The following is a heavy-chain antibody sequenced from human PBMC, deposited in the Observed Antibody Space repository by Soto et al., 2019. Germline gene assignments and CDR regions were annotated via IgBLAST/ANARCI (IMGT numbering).Heavy chain of an antibody. CDR2: IYYRGST. Sequence: KASETLSLTCTVSGGSISSYYWSWIRQPPGKGLEWIGYIYYRGSTNYNPSLKSRVTISVDTSKNQFSLKLSSVTAADTAVYYCAGVVGTSSWRRPDYWGQGTLVTVSS. D-gene: IGHD6-13*01. J-gene: IGHJ4*02. CDR1: GGSISSYY. CDR3: AGVVGTSSWRRPDY. V-gene: IGHV4-59*01.